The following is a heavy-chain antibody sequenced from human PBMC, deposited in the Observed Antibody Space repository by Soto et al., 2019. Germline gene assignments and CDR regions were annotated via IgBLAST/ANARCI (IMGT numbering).Heavy chain of an antibody. V-gene: IGHV1-8*01. CDR1: GYTFTSYD. CDR2: MNPNSGNT. CDR3: ARGTKTYYDFWSGYDRGHMDV. Sequence: ASVKVSCKPSGYTFTSYDINWVRQATGQGLEWMGWMNPNSGNTGYAQKFQGRVTMTRNTSISTAYMELSSLRSEDTAVYYCARGTKTYYDFWSGYDRGHMDVWGQGTMVTVSS. D-gene: IGHD3-3*01. J-gene: IGHJ6*02.